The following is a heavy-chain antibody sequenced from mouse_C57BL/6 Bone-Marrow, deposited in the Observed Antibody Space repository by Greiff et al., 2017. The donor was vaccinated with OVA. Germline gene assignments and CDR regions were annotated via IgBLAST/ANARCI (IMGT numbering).Heavy chain of an antibody. CDR3: ARGGNYVYYAMDY. CDR2: INYDGSST. J-gene: IGHJ4*01. Sequence: EVQRVESEGGLVQPGSSMKLSCTASGFTFSDYYMAWVRQVPEKGLEWVANINYDGSSTYYLDSLKSRFIISRDNAKNILYLQMSSLKSEDTATYYCARGGNYVYYAMDYWGQGTSVTVSS. D-gene: IGHD2-1*01. V-gene: IGHV5-16*01. CDR1: GFTFSDYY.